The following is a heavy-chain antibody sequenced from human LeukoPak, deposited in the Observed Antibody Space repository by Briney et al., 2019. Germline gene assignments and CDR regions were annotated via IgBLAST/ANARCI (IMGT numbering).Heavy chain of an antibody. D-gene: IGHD2-2*01. CDR1: GYTFTNYA. CDR2: ISAYNGST. Sequence: ASVKVSCKTSGYTFTNYAIHWVRQAPGQGLEWMGWISAYNGSTNYAQKLQGRVTMTTDTSTSTAYMELSSLRSEDTAVYYCATYASDIVVVPAAGGGYYYMDVWGKGTTVTVSS. J-gene: IGHJ6*03. V-gene: IGHV1-18*01. CDR3: ATYASDIVVVPAAGGGYYYMDV.